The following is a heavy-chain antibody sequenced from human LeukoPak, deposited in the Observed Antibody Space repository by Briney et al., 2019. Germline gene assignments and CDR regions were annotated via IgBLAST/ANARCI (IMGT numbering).Heavy chain of an antibody. V-gene: IGHV3-21*01. CDR1: GFIFRSYT. CDR3: ARTPSRGYYYFDY. Sequence: GGSLRLSCAASGFIFRSYTMNWVRQAPGKGLEWVSSISSSSSYIYYTDSVKGRFTISRDNAKNSLFLQMNSLRAEDTAVYYCARTPSRGYYYFDYWGQGTLVTVSS. D-gene: IGHD1-26*01. J-gene: IGHJ4*02. CDR2: ISSSSSYI.